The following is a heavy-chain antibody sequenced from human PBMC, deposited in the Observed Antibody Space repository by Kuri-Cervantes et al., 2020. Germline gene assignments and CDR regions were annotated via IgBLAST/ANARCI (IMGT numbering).Heavy chain of an antibody. CDR1: GGTFSSYA. J-gene: IGHJ3*02. CDR3: ARDLYHYYDSSGYYYGHDAFDI. V-gene: IGHV1-69*05. Sequence: SVRVSCKASGGTFSSYAISWVRQAPGQGLEWMGGIIPIFGTANYAQKFQGRVTITTDESTSTAYMELSSLRSEDTAVYYCARDLYHYYDSSGYYYGHDAFDIWGQGTMVTVSS. D-gene: IGHD3-22*01. CDR2: IIPIFGTA.